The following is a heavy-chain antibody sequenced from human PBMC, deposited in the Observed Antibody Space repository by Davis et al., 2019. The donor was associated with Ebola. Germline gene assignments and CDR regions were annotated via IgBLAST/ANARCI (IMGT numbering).Heavy chain of an antibody. Sequence: GESLKISCAGSGFSFGSYAMSWVRQAPGKGLEWVSAISGSGDKTFYADSVKGRFTISRDNSKNTLYLHMSSLTAEDTAVYYCAKDYYESSGYYYGPNWFDPWGQGTLVTVSS. D-gene: IGHD3-22*01. CDR2: ISGSGDKT. CDR1: GFSFGSYA. J-gene: IGHJ5*02. V-gene: IGHV3-23*01. CDR3: AKDYYESSGYYYGPNWFDP.